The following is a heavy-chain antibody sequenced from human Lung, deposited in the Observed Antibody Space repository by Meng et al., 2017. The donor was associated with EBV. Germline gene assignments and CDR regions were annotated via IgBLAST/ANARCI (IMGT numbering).Heavy chain of an antibody. Sequence: EVQLLESGRGLVQPGGSLRLSCVASGFTFSDYAMTWVRQAPGKGLEWVSSISGSGSDTYSADSVKGRFTISRDNSKSTLYLQIIRLRVEDTAVYYCAKAAGPMMATRSYFDSWGQGTLVTVAS. CDR3: AKAAGPMMATRSYFDS. CDR2: ISGSGSDT. CDR1: GFTFSDYA. D-gene: IGHD5-12*01. V-gene: IGHV3-23*01. J-gene: IGHJ4*02.